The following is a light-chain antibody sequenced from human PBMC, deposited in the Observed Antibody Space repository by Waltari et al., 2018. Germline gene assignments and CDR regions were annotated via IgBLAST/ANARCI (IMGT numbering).Light chain of an antibody. Sequence: DIQLTQSPSFLSASLGDRVTITCRASQDINIYLAWYQQKPGKAPNLLISVASTLQVGVPSRFSGSGSGTEFFLTISSLQPEDFATYFYRQLETYPLTFGGGTKVEIK. J-gene: IGKJ4*01. CDR2: VAS. V-gene: IGKV1-9*01. CDR3: RQLETYPLT. CDR1: QDINIY.